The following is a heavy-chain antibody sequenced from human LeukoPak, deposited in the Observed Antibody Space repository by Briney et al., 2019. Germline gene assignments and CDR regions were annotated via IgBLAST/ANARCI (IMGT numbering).Heavy chain of an antibody. CDR1: GGSVSGYY. Sequence: SETLSLTCAVYGGSVSGYYWSWIRQPPGKGLEWIGEINHSGSTNYNPSLKSRVTISVDTSKNQFSLKLSSVTAADTAVYYCARGSPITMVRGVMRYFDYWGQGTLVTVSS. D-gene: IGHD3-10*01. V-gene: IGHV4-34*01. CDR2: INHSGST. CDR3: ARGSPITMVRGVMRYFDY. J-gene: IGHJ4*02.